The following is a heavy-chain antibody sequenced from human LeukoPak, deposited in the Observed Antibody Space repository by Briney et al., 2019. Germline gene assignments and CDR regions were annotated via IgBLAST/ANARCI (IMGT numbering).Heavy chain of an antibody. V-gene: IGHV5-51*01. CDR2: IYPGDSDT. J-gene: IGHJ6*03. D-gene: IGHD5-18*01. CDR3: ARLNVDTAMVNNYYYMDV. Sequence: GESLKISCKGSGYSFTSYWIGWVRQMPGKGLEWTGIIYPGDSDTRYSPSFQGQVTISADKSISTAYLQWSSLKASDTAMYYCARLNVDTAMVNNYYYMDVWGKGTTVTVSS. CDR1: GYSFTSYW.